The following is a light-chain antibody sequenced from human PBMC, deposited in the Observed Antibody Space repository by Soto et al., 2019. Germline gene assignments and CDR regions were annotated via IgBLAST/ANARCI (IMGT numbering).Light chain of an antibody. Sequence: QSALTQPASVSGSPGQSITISCTGTSTDVGGYNYVSWYQQHPGKAPKLMIYDVSNRPSGVSNRFSGSKSGNTSSLTISGIQAEDEADYYCSSYTSSSTLVFGGGTNLTVL. CDR2: DVS. J-gene: IGLJ2*01. CDR3: SSYTSSSTLV. CDR1: STDVGGYNY. V-gene: IGLV2-14*01.